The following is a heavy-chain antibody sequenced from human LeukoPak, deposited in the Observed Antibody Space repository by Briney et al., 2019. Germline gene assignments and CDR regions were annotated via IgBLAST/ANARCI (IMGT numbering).Heavy chain of an antibody. CDR1: GGSISSGGYY. J-gene: IGHJ4*02. CDR2: IYDSGST. Sequence: SETLSLTCTVSGGSISSGGYYWSWIRQHPGKGLEWIGFIYDSGSTYYNPSLKSRVTISVDTSKSFPLKLSSVTAADTAVYYCARSGGDYRVAYFDYWGQGTLVTVSS. CDR3: ARSGGDYRVAYFDY. V-gene: IGHV4-31*03. D-gene: IGHD4-17*01.